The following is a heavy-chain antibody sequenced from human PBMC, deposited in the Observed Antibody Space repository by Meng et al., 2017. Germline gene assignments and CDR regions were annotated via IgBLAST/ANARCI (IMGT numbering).Heavy chain of an antibody. CDR2: ISWDGGST. D-gene: IGHD3-22*01. CDR3: AKDIRNSGYYYFDY. CDR1: GFTFDDYA. J-gene: IGHJ4*02. Sequence: GEFLKTSCAASGFTFDDYAMHWVRQAPGKGLEWVSLISWDGGSTYYADSVKGRFTISRDNSKNSLYLQMNSLRAEDTALYYCAKDIRNSGYYYFDYWGQGTLVTVSS. V-gene: IGHV3-43D*03.